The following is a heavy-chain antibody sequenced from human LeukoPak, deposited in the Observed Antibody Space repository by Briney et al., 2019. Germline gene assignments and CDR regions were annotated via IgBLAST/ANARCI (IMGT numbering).Heavy chain of an antibody. Sequence: ASVKVSCKASGYTFTGYYIHWVRQAPGQGLEWMGWINPNSGGTNYAQKFQGRVTMTRDTSISTAYMELSRLRSDDTAVYYCAREESIVGATRPFDYWGQGTLVTVSS. J-gene: IGHJ4*02. D-gene: IGHD1-26*01. CDR3: AREESIVGATRPFDY. CDR1: GYTFTGYY. V-gene: IGHV1-2*02. CDR2: INPNSGGT.